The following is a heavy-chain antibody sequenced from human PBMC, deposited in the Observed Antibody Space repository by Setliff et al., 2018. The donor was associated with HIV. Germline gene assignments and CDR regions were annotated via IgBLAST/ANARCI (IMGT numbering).Heavy chain of an antibody. Sequence: PGGSLRLSCVASGITVSGIYMTWVRQAPGKGLEWVANIRQDESEKYYVDSVRGRFTIYRDNAKNSLFLQMSSLRADDTAVYYCARDPRFCSGGSCRPDFWGQGTLVTVSS. D-gene: IGHD2-15*01. CDR1: GITVSGIY. CDR3: ARDPRFCSGGSCRPDF. CDR2: IRQDESEK. J-gene: IGHJ4*02. V-gene: IGHV3-7*03.